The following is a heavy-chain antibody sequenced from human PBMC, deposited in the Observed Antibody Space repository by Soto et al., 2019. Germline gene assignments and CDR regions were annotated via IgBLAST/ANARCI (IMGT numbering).Heavy chain of an antibody. D-gene: IGHD3-10*01. V-gene: IGHV3-23*01. J-gene: IGHJ6*03. CDR3: AKEGTTYYYYYYYMDV. Sequence: GGSLRLSCAASGFTFSSYAMSWVRQAPGKGLEWVSAISGSGGSTYYADSVKGRFTISSDNSKNTLYLQMNSLRAEDTAVYYCAKEGTTYYYYYYYMDVWGKGTTVTVSS. CDR2: ISGSGGST. CDR1: GFTFSSYA.